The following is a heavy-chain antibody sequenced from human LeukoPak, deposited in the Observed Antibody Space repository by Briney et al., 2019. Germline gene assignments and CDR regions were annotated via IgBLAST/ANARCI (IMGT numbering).Heavy chain of an antibody. D-gene: IGHD5-24*01. CDR1: GFTFSSYA. CDR2: ISGSGGST. Sequence: PGGSLRLSCAASGFTFSSYAMSWVRQAPGKGLEGVSAISGSGGSTYYADSVKGRFTISRGNTKNTLYLQMNSLRAEDTAVYYCATGDGYNYPFDYWGQGTLVTVSS. CDR3: ATGDGYNYPFDY. J-gene: IGHJ4*02. V-gene: IGHV3-23*01.